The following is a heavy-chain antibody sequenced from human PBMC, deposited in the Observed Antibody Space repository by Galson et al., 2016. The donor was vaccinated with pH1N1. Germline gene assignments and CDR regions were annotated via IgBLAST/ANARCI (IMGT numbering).Heavy chain of an antibody. V-gene: IGHV4-39*01. Sequence: TLSLTCTVSGGSISSSSYYWGWIRPPPGQGLEWIGSIYYSGSTYYNPSLQRRVTISVDTSKNQFSLKMSSVTAADTAVYYCARRGLGAFLYYFDYWGQGTLVTVSS. D-gene: IGHD3-10*01. CDR3: ARRGLGAFLYYFDY. CDR2: IYYSGST. J-gene: IGHJ4*02. CDR1: GGSISSSSYY.